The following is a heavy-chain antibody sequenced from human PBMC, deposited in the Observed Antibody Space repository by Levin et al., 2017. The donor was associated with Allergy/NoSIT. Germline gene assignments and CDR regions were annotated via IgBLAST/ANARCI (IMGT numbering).Heavy chain of an antibody. CDR3: ARDAGHYHDNFGYYLNWFDS. V-gene: IGHV1-2*02. J-gene: IGHJ5*01. CDR2: INPNSGGT. D-gene: IGHD3-22*01. CDR1: GYIFTGNY. Sequence: ASVKVSCRASGYIFTGNYIHWVRQAPGQGIEWMGWINPNSGGTSYVQKFQGRVTMTRDTSISTAYMELTRLRSDDTAVYYCARDAGHYHDNFGYYLNWFDSWGQGALVTVSS.